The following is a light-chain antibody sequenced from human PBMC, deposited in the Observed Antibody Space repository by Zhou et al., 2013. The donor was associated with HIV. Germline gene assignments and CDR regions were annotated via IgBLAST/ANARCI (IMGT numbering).Light chain of an antibody. Sequence: DIQMTQSPSSLSASVGDRVTITCRASQSISSYLNWYQQKPGKAPKLLIYAASSLQSGVPSRFSGSGSGTDFTLTISSLQPEDYATYHCQQSYSTLITFGQGTRLEIK. CDR2: AAS. CDR3: QQSYSTLIT. V-gene: IGKV1-39*01. J-gene: IGKJ5*01. CDR1: QSISSY.